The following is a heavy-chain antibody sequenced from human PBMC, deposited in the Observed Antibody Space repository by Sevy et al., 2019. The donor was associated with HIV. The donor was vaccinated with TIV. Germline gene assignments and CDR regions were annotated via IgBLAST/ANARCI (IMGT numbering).Heavy chain of an antibody. CDR1: GFTFSDYG. Sequence: GGSLRLSCEVSGFTFSDYGMHWVRQAPGKGLGWVAVIWYDGSNKYYAHSMKGRFTISRDNSKNKLYLQMNSLRAEDKAVYYCASGNLLPLMVSMVRGALSFYFDYWGQGTLVTVSS. D-gene: IGHD3-10*01. CDR3: ASGNLLPLMVSMVRGALSFYFDY. CDR2: IWYDGSNK. J-gene: IGHJ4*02. V-gene: IGHV3-33*01.